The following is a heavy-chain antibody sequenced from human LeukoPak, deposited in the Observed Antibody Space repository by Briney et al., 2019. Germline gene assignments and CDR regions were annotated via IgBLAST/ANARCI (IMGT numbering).Heavy chain of an antibody. CDR3: ARVYYAPTGNGMDV. V-gene: IGHV4-59*01. CDR2: IYYSGST. CDR1: GGSISSYY. J-gene: IGHJ6*02. Sequence: PSETLSLTCTVSGGSISSYYWSWIRQPPGKGLEGIGYIYYSGSTNYNPSLKSRVTISVDTSKNKFSLKLSSVTAADTAVYYCARVYYAPTGNGMDVWGQGTTVTVSS. D-gene: IGHD3-22*01.